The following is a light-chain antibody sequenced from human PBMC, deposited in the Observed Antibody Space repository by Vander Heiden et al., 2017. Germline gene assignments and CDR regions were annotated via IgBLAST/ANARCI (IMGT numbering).Light chain of an antibody. CDR3: QQYQSYPYT. V-gene: IGKV1-5*03. CDR2: RAS. J-gene: IGKJ2*01. CDR1: PSISDW. Sequence: DIQLTQSPSTLSASLGDKVTITCRASPSISDWLAWYQQQPGKTPILLIYRASNLERGVPSRFSGSGSGTEFTLTISSLQPVDFATYFCQQYQSYPYTFGQGTKLEIK.